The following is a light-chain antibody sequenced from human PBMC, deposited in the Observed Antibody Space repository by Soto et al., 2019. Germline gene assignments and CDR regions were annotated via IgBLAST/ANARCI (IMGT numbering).Light chain of an antibody. CDR1: ETVTSSY. V-gene: IGKV3-20*01. CDR2: GAS. CDR3: QQYNNWPVYT. Sequence: EIVLTQSPGTLSLSPGERATLSCRASETVTSSYVTWYQQKPGQAPRLLIYGASSRATGIPDRFSGSGSVTDFTLTISRLEPEDFAVYYCQQYNNWPVYTFGQGTKLEIK. J-gene: IGKJ2*01.